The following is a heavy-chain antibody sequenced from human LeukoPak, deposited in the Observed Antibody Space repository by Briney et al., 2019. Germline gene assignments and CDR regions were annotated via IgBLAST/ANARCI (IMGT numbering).Heavy chain of an antibody. CDR1: GYTFTGYY. CDR3: ARDREAYCGGDCCSLGDDAFDI. CDR2: INPNSGGT. Sequence: ASVKVSCKASGYTFTGYYMHWVRQAPGQGLEWMGWINPNSGGTNYAQKFQGRVTMTRDTSISTAYMELSRLRSDDTAVYYCARDREAYCGGDCCSLGDDAFDIWGQGTMVTVSS. D-gene: IGHD2-21*02. J-gene: IGHJ3*02. V-gene: IGHV1-2*02.